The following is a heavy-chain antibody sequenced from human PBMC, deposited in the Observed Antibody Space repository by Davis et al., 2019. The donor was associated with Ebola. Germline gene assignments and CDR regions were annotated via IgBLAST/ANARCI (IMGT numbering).Heavy chain of an antibody. D-gene: IGHD1-7*01. Sequence: AASVKVSCKASGYTFTSYYMHWVRQAPGQGLEWMGIINPSGGSTSYAQKFQGRVTMTRDTSTSTVYMELSSLRSEDTAVYYCARVGDNWNYGGGFDYWGQGTLVTVSS. J-gene: IGHJ4*02. CDR2: INPSGGST. V-gene: IGHV1-46*03. CDR3: ARVGDNWNYGGGFDY. CDR1: GYTFTSYY.